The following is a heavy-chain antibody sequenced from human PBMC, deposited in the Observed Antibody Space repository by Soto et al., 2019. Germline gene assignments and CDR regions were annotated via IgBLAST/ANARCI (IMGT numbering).Heavy chain of an antibody. CDR1: GFTFSSYA. J-gene: IGHJ4*02. D-gene: IGHD2-21*02. V-gene: IGHV3-23*01. Sequence: EVQLLESGGGLVQPGGSLRLSCAASGFTFSSYAMSWVRQAPGKGLEWVSAISGSGGSTYYADSVKGRFTISRDNSKNTLYLQRNSLRAEDKAVYYCALGGRVGVTAIPIDYWGQGTLVTVSS. CDR2: ISGSGGST. CDR3: ALGGRVGVTAIPIDY.